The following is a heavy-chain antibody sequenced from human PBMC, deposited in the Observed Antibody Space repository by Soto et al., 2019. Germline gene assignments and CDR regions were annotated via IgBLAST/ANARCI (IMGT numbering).Heavy chain of an antibody. CDR3: AREELTYYYDSSGTHFDS. J-gene: IGHJ4*02. CDR2: ISAYNGNT. V-gene: IGHV1-18*01. Sequence: ASGKVSCKASGYTFTSYGISWVRQAPRQGLEWMGWISAYNGNTNYAQKLQGRVTMTTDTSTSTAYMELRSLRSDDTAVYYCAREELTYYYDSSGTHFDSWGQGTLVTVSS. D-gene: IGHD3-22*01. CDR1: GYTFTSYG.